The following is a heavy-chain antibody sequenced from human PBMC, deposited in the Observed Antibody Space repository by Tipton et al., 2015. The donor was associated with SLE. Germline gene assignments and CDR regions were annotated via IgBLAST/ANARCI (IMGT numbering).Heavy chain of an antibody. CDR2: IYTSGST. J-gene: IGHJ4*02. Sequence: SLTCTVSGDSISSGGFYWTWIRQHPGKGLEWIGYIYTSGSTHSNPSLTSRIIISVDMSKNQFSLKLTSVTAADTAVYYCARDGHGSGSYDYWGQGTLVTVSS. D-gene: IGHD3-10*01. CDR1: GDSISSGGFY. CDR3: ARDGHGSGSYDY. V-gene: IGHV4-31*03.